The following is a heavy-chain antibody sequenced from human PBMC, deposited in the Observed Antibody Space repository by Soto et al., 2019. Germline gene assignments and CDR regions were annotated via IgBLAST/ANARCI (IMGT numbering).Heavy chain of an antibody. CDR3: ARGLAAAGTWFDY. D-gene: IGHD6-13*01. J-gene: IGHJ4*02. CDR2: INAGNGNT. CDR1: GYTFTSYA. Sequence: QVQLVQSGAEVKKPGASVKVSCKASGYTFTSYAMHWVRQAPGQRLEWMGWINAGNGNTKYSQKFQGRVTITRDTSASTAYMELSGLRSEDTAVYYCARGLAAAGTWFDYWGQGTLVTVSS. V-gene: IGHV1-3*01.